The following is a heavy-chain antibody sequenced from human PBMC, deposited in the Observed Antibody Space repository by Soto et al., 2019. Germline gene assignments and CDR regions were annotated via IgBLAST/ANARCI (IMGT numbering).Heavy chain of an antibody. CDR1: GFTFSSYG. CDR3: ARDTCSGGSCLASRYYYYGMDV. CDR2: IWYDGSNK. J-gene: IGHJ6*02. V-gene: IGHV3-33*01. Sequence: PGGSLRLSCAASGFTFSSYGMHWVRQAPGKGLEWVAVIWYDGSNKYYADSVKGRFTISRDNSKNTLYLQMNSLRAEDTAVYYCARDTCSGGSCLASRYYYYGMDVWGQGTTVTVSS. D-gene: IGHD2-15*01.